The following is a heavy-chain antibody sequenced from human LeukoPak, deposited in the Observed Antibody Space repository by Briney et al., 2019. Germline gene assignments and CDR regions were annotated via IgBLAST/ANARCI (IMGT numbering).Heavy chain of an antibody. CDR1: GGSISSGGYY. V-gene: IGHV4-31*03. J-gene: IGHJ4*02. Sequence: SQTLSLTCTVSGGSISSGGYYRSWIRQHPGKGLEWIGYIYYSGSTYYNPSLKSRVTISVDTSKNQFSLKLSSVTAADTAVYYCARGPSYYDILTGYYSTNFDYWGQGTLVTVSS. CDR2: IYYSGST. D-gene: IGHD3-9*01. CDR3: ARGPSYYDILTGYYSTNFDY.